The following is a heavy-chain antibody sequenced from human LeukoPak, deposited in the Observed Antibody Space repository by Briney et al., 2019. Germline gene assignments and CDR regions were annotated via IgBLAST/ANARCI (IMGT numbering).Heavy chain of an antibody. J-gene: IGHJ5*02. Sequence: ASVKVSCKASGFRSSSFGVSWVRQAPGQGLEWMGWISNYFGVTHYAEKFEDRVTMTVDTSTTTVYMELRSLKYDDTAIYYCARDSDYSGNGNGDWFDPWGQGTVVTVSS. CDR3: ARDSDYSGNGNGDWFDP. D-gene: IGHD4-11*01. V-gene: IGHV1-18*04. CDR2: ISNYFGVT. CDR1: GFRSSSFG.